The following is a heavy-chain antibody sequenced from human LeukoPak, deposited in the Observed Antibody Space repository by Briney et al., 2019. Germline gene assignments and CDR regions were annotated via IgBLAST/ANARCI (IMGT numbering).Heavy chain of an antibody. V-gene: IGHV4-59*08. J-gene: IGHJ3*02. CDR3: ARQEYYYDSSGYYYSSPLDAFDI. D-gene: IGHD3-22*01. CDR1: GGSISSYY. Sequence: SETLSLTCTVSGGSISSYYWSWIRQPPGKGLEWIGYIYYSGSTYYNPSLKSRVTISVDTSKNQFSLKLSSVTAADTAVYYCARQEYYYDSSGYYYSSPLDAFDIWGQGTMVTVSS. CDR2: IYYSGST.